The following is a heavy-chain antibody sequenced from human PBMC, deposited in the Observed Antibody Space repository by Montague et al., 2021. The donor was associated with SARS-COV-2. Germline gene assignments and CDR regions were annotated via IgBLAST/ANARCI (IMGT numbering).Heavy chain of an antibody. CDR2: IDWDDDK. CDR1: GFSLSTSGMC. J-gene: IGHJ3*02. CDR3: ARTPYYYDSSGYYYGAFDI. D-gene: IGHD3-22*01. V-gene: IGHV2-70*11. Sequence: VKPTQTLTLTCTFSGFSLSTSGMCVSWLRQPPGKALEWLARIDWDDDKYYSTSLKTRLTISKDTSKNQVVLTMTNMDPVDTATYYCARTPYYYDSSGYYYGAFDIWGQGTMVTVSS.